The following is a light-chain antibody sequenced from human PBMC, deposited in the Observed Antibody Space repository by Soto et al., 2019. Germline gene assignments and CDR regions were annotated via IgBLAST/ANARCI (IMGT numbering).Light chain of an antibody. CDR1: QRISIN. CDR3: QQHDDWPLT. CDR2: EAS. J-gene: IGKJ2*01. Sequence: EIGMTQSPATLSMSPGERATLSCRASQRISINLAGYQQKPGRAPRPLMYEASTRATGIPARFSGSGSGTEFTLSINSLQSEDSAVYYCQQHDDWPLTFGQGTNLEIK. V-gene: IGKV3-15*01.